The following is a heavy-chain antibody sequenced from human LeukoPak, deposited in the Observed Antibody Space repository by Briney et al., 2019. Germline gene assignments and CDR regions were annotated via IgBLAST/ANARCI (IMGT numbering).Heavy chain of an antibody. V-gene: IGHV3-74*01. CDR3: ARDPPRYDFWSGYPGYY. CDR1: GFTFSSYW. Sequence: GGSLRLSCAASGFTFSSYWMHWVRQAPGKGLVWVSRINSDGSSTIYADSVKGRFTISRDNAKNTLYLQMNSLRAEDTAVYYCARDPPRYDFWSGYPGYYWGQGTLVTVSS. J-gene: IGHJ4*02. D-gene: IGHD3-3*01. CDR2: INSDGSST.